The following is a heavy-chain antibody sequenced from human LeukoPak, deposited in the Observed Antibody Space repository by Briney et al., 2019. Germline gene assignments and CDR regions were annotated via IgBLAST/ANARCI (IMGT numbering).Heavy chain of an antibody. D-gene: IGHD1-26*01. CDR2: ISGSGGST. V-gene: IGHV3-23*01. J-gene: IGHJ5*02. CDR1: GFTFSSYA. CDR3: ASQKDSGEENWFDP. Sequence: PGGSLRLSCAASGFTFSSYAMSWVRQAPGKGLEWVSAISGSGGSTYYADSVKGRFTISRDNAKNSLYLQMNSLRAEDTALYYCASQKDSGEENWFDPWGQGTLVTVSS.